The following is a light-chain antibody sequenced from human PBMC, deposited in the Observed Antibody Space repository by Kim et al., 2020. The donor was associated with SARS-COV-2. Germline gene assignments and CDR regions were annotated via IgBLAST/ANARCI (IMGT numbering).Light chain of an antibody. CDR3: QSADSSGTYPEV. Sequence: SYELTQPPSVSVSPGQTARITCSGDALPKQYAYWYQQKPGQAPVLVIYKDSERPSGIPERFSGSSSGTTVTLTISGVQAEDEADYYCQSADSSGTYPEVF. CDR1: ALPKQY. V-gene: IGLV3-25*03. J-gene: IGLJ3*02. CDR2: KDS.